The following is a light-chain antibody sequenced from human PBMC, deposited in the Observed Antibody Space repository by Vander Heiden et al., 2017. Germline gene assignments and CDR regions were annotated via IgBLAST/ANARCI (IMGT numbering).Light chain of an antibody. CDR3: QQYYTTPYT. CDR2: CAS. V-gene: IGKV4-1*01. J-gene: IGKJ2*01. CDR1: QSVLYSSNNKNY. Sequence: DIVMTQSPDSLAVSVGERATINCKSSQSVLYSSNNKNYLAWYQQKPGQPPKLLIYCASSLESGVPDRFSGSGSGTDFTLTISSLQAEDVAVYYCQQYYTTPYTFGQGTKVEIK.